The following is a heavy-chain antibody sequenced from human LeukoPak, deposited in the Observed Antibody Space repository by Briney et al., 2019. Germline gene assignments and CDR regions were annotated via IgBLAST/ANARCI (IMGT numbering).Heavy chain of an antibody. D-gene: IGHD1-26*01. V-gene: IGHV3-30-3*01. CDR2: ISYDGSNK. J-gene: IGHJ4*02. CDR3: ARDLGPKWELLPNLVY. CDR1: GFTFRNYV. Sequence: GGSLGLSCAASGFTFRNYVIHWVRQAPGKGLEWVAVISYDGSNKYYADSVKGRFTISRDNSKNTLYLQMNSLRAEDTAVYYCARDLGPKWELLPNLVYWGQGTLVTVSS.